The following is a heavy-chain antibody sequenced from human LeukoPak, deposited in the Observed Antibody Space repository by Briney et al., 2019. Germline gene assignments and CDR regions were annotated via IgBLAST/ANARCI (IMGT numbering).Heavy chain of an antibody. CDR3: ARTYGSGTYYNRVGAFDI. CDR2: IYPGDSDT. V-gene: IGHV5-51*01. J-gene: IGHJ3*02. Sequence: GESLRISCKGSGYSFTTYWITWVRQMPGKGLEWMGIIYPGDSDTRYSPSFQGQVTISADKSINTAYLQWSSLKASDTAIYYCARTYGSGTYYNRVGAFDIWGQGTMVTVSS. CDR1: GYSFTTYW. D-gene: IGHD3-10*01.